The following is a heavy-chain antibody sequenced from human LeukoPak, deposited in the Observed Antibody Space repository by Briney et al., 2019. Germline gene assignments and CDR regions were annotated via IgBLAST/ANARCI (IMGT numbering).Heavy chain of an antibody. J-gene: IGHJ4*02. Sequence: ASVKVSCKASGYTFINYYTHWVRQAPGQGLEWMGVINPSDGSTSYAQKFQGRATITRDTSTTTVNMELSSLRSEDTAVYYCSSTSVPSYLVGLDYWGQGTLVTVSS. CDR3: SSTSVPSYLVGLDY. CDR1: GYTFINYY. D-gene: IGHD1-26*01. CDR2: INPSDGST. V-gene: IGHV1-46*01.